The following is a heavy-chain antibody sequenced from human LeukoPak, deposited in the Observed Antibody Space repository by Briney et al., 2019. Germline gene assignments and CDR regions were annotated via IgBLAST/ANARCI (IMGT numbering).Heavy chain of an antibody. Sequence: GGSLRLSCAASGFTFSSYSMNWVRQAPGKGLEWVAKIHPDGSDKYYVDSVKGRFTISRDNAKSSLHLQMNSLRAEDTAVYYCARVRGDYGGISDYWGQGTLVTVSS. D-gene: IGHD4-23*01. J-gene: IGHJ4*02. CDR2: IHPDGSDK. CDR3: ARVRGDYGGISDY. CDR1: GFTFSSYS. V-gene: IGHV3-7*05.